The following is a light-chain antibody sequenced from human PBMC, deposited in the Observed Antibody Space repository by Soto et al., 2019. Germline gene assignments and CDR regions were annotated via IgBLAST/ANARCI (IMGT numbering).Light chain of an antibody. Sequence: QLVLTQSPSASASLGASVKLTCTLSSGHIGYTIAWHQQQPEKGPRYLMKLNSDGSHRKGDGIPDRFSGSTSGAERYLIISSLQSEDEADYYCQTWGNGYVVFGGGTKLTVL. J-gene: IGLJ2*01. CDR3: QTWGNGYVV. CDR1: SGHIGYT. CDR2: LNSDGSH. V-gene: IGLV4-69*01.